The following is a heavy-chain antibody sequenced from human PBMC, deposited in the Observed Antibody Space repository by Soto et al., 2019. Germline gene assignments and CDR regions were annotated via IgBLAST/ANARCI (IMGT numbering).Heavy chain of an antibody. CDR1: GFTFSRFD. CDR2: IGTAGDT. Sequence: EVQLVESGGGLVQPGGSLRLSCAASGFTFSRFDMHWVRQVRGEGLEWVSGIGTAGDTYYPESVKGRFNISRENAKNSLYLQMNSLRAGGTAVYYCARGVAADGGEAFDIWGQGTMVAVSS. D-gene: IGHD6-13*01. V-gene: IGHV3-13*01. CDR3: ARGVAADGGEAFDI. J-gene: IGHJ3*02.